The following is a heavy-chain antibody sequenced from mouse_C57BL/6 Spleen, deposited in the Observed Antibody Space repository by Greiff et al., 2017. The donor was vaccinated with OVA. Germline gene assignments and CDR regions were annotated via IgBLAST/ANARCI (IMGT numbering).Heavy chain of an antibody. D-gene: IGHD1-1*01. CDR2: INPNNGGT. CDR1: GYTFTDYY. J-gene: IGHJ2*01. Sequence: EVQLQQSGPELVKPGASVKISCKASGYTFTDYYMNWVKQSHGKSLEWIGDINPNNGGTSYNQKFKGKATLTVDKSSSTAYMELRSLTSEDSAVYYCAPTVVSYYFDYWGQGTTLTVSS. V-gene: IGHV1-26*01. CDR3: APTVVSYYFDY.